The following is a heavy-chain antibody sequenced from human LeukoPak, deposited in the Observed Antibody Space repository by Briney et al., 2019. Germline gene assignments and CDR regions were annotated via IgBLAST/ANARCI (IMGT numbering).Heavy chain of an antibody. V-gene: IGHV1-2*02. CDR3: ARARIAVAGYFDY. D-gene: IGHD6-19*01. CDR1: GYTFTGYY. CDR2: INPNSDGT. Sequence: ASVKVSCKASGYTFTGYYMHWVRQAPGQGLEWMGWINPNSDGTNYAQKFQGRVTMTRDTSISTAYMELSRLRSDDTAVYYCARARIAVAGYFDYWGQGTLVTVSS. J-gene: IGHJ4*02.